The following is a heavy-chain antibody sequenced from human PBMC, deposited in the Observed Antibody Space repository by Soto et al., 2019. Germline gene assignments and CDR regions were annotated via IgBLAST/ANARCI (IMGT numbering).Heavy chain of an antibody. J-gene: IGHJ4*02. CDR1: GFTFSNAW. CDR3: TTDPYYYDSSGYYFPYFDY. V-gene: IGHV3-15*07. D-gene: IGHD3-22*01. CDR2: ITSKTDAGTT. Sequence: EVQLVESGGGLVKPGGSLRLSCAASGFTFSNAWMNLVRQAPGKGLEWVGRITSKTDAGTTDYAAPVKCRFTISRDDSNNSLYLQMNCLKAEYTSVYYCTTDPYYYDSSGYYFPYFDYGGQGALVTVSS.